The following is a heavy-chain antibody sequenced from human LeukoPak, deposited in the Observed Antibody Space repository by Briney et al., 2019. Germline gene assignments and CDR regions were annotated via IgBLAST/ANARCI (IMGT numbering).Heavy chain of an antibody. CDR2: ISGSGGST. CDR1: GFTFSSYA. J-gene: IGHJ5*02. CDR3: AKVPAAILIPNWFDP. V-gene: IGHV3-23*01. Sequence: GSLRLSCAASGFTFSSYAMSRVRQAPGKGLEWVSAISGSGGSTYYADSVKGRFTISRDNSKNTLYLQMNSLRAEDTAVYYCAKVPAAILIPNWFDPWGQGTLVTVSS. D-gene: IGHD2-2*01.